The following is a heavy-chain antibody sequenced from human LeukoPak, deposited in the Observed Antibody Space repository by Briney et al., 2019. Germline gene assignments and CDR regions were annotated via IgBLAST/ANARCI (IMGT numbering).Heavy chain of an antibody. V-gene: IGHV3-48*01. J-gene: IGHJ3*02. CDR3: ASYPLDDASDI. CDR2: ISSSSSTI. Sequence: GGSLKLSCAASGFKFDAYPMSWVRQAPGKGLEWVSYISSSSSTIYYADSVKGRFTISRDNAKNSLYLQMNSLRAEDTAVYYCASYPLDDASDIWGQGTMVTVSS. CDR1: GFKFDAYP.